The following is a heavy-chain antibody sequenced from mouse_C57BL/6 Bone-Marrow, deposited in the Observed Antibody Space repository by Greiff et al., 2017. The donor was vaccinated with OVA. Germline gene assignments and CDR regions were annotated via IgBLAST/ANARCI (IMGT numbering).Heavy chain of an antibody. CDR3: ARSERLRDYFDY. Sequence: QVQLKESGAELVRPGASVKLSCKASGYTFTDYYISWVKQRPGQGLEWIARIYPGSGNIYYNEKFKGQATLTAEKSSSTAYMQLSSLTSDDSAVDFCARSERLRDYFDYWGQGTTLTVSS. CDR1: GYTFTDYY. V-gene: IGHV1-76*01. CDR2: IYPGSGNI. D-gene: IGHD2-2*01. J-gene: IGHJ2*01.